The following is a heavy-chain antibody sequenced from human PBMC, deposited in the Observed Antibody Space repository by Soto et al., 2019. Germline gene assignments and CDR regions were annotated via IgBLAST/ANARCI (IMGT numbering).Heavy chain of an antibody. Sequence: SETLSLTCTVSGGSISSSSYYWGWIRQPPGKGLEWIGCISYSGSTNYNPSLKSRVTISVDTSKNQFSLKLSSVTAADTAVYYCARHGGEWYLTYNWFDPWGQGTLVTVSS. CDR3: ARHGGEWYLTYNWFDP. J-gene: IGHJ5*02. CDR1: GGSISSSSYY. V-gene: IGHV4-39*01. CDR2: ISYSGST. D-gene: IGHD3-16*01.